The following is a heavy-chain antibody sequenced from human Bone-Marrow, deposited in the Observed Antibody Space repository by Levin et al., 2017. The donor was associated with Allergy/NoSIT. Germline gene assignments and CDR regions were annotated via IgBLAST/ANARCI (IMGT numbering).Heavy chain of an antibody. CDR2: SYTSGNI. Sequence: SQTLSLTCPVSGVSIPSGSYYWSWIRQPAGKGLEWIGHSYTSGNITYNPSLKSRVTISLDTSKNQFSLKLRSVTAADTAVYYCARVLQYSYYYADVWGKGTMVTVSS. CDR3: ARVLQYSYYYADV. J-gene: IGHJ6*03. CDR1: GVSIPSGSYY. V-gene: IGHV4-61*09. D-gene: IGHD2-21*01.